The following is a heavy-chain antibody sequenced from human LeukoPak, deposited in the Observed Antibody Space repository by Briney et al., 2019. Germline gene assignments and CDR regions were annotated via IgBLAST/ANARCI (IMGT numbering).Heavy chain of an antibody. Sequence: SETLSLTCTVSGGSISSYYWSWIRQPPGKGLEGIGYIYYSGSTNYNPSLKSRVTISVDTSKNQFSLRLSSVPAADTAVYQCARGIPLWSRFYQYYYYLDVWGKGTTVTVSS. D-gene: IGHD5-18*01. J-gene: IGHJ6*03. CDR3: ARGIPLWSRFYQYYYYLDV. V-gene: IGHV4-59*12. CDR1: GGSISSYY. CDR2: IYYSGST.